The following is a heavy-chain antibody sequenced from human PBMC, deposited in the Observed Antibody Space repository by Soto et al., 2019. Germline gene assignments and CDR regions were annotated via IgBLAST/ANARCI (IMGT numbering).Heavy chain of an antibody. V-gene: IGHV3-23*01. CDR1: GFIFENFG. Sequence: GGSLRLSCAASGFIFENFGMSWVRQAPGKGLEWISSISGSGFKKYYADSVKGRFTISRDNSKSTVYLELNNLSAEDTAVYHCARNQGVELVPLATVDWFDPWGQGSVVTVSS. D-gene: IGHD1-26*01. J-gene: IGHJ5*02. CDR3: ARNQGVELVPLATVDWFDP. CDR2: ISGSGFKK.